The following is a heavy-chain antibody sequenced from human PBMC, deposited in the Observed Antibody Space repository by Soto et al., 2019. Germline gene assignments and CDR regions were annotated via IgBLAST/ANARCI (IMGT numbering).Heavy chain of an antibody. CDR1: GFTFSSYS. D-gene: IGHD6-13*01. CDR3: ARHPERIAQIGWFDP. J-gene: IGHJ5*02. Sequence: EVQLVESGGGLVQPGGSLRLSCAASGFTFSSYSMNWVRQAPGKGLEWVSYISSSSSTIYYADSVKGRFTISRDNAKHSLDLQMNSLRAEDTAVYYCARHPERIAQIGWFDPWGQGTLVTVSS. CDR2: ISSSSSTI. V-gene: IGHV3-48*01.